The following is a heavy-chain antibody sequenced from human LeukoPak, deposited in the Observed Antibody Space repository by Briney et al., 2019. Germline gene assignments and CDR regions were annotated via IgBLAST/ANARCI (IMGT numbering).Heavy chain of an antibody. J-gene: IGHJ5*02. V-gene: IGHV3-30*03. CDR3: ARDPIAAAGSHNWFDP. D-gene: IGHD6-13*01. Sequence: PGGSLRLSCAASGFTFSSYDMTWVRHAPGKGLEWVAVISYDGSNKYYADSVKGRFTISRDNSNNTLYLQMNSLRAEDTAVYYCARDPIAAAGSHNWFDPWGQGTLVTVSS. CDR2: ISYDGSNK. CDR1: GFTFSSYD.